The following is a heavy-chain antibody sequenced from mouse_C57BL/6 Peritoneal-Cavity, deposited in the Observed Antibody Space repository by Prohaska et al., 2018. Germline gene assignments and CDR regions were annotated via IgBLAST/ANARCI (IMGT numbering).Heavy chain of an antibody. D-gene: IGHD4-1*01. CDR2: IKPNNGGT. V-gene: IGHV1-26*01. Sequence: GKRREGRGDIKPNNGGTRYKQKFKGKATLNVDKASSTAYMELRSLTSEDSAVYYCATGTWFAYWGQGTLVTVSP. CDR3: ATGTWFAY. J-gene: IGHJ3*01.